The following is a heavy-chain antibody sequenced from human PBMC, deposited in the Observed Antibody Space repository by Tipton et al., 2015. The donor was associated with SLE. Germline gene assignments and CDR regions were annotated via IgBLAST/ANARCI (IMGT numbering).Heavy chain of an antibody. D-gene: IGHD4-17*01. CDR3: ARGVDYGDLSGAFDI. V-gene: IGHV4-61*01. Sequence: TLSLTCTVSGGSVSSGSYYWSWIRQPPGKGLQWIGYIYYSGSTNYNPSLKSRVTISVDTSKNQFSLKLSSVTAADTAVYYCARGVDYGDLSGAFDIWGQGTMVTVSS. J-gene: IGHJ3*02. CDR2: IYYSGST. CDR1: GGSVSSGSYY.